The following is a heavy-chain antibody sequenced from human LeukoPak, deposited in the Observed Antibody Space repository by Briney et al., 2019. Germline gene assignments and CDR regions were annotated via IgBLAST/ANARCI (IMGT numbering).Heavy chain of an antibody. Sequence: SVKVSCKSSGGNFNNYIISWVRQAPGQGLEWVGTIILILDIANYAQKFQGRVAITADTSTSTAYMELSDLGSEDTAVYFCAREPEGLTTESHWGQGTLVTVSS. CDR2: IILILDIA. CDR1: GGNFNNYI. CDR3: AREPEGLTTESH. V-gene: IGHV1-69*04. J-gene: IGHJ1*01. D-gene: IGHD1-14*01.